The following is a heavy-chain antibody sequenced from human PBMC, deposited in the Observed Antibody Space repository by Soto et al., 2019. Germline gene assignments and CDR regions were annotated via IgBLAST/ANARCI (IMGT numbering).Heavy chain of an antibody. J-gene: IGHJ4*02. D-gene: IGHD3-10*01. CDR2: IWYDGSNK. CDR3: AKLGMVRGRDY. V-gene: IGHV3-33*06. CDR1: GFTFSSYG. Sequence: QVQLVESGGGVVQPGRSLRLSCAASGFTFSSYGMHWVRQAPGKGLEWVAVIWYDGSNKYYADSVKGRFTISRDNSKNTLYLQMNSLRAEDTAVYYCAKLGMVRGRDYWGQGTLVTVSS.